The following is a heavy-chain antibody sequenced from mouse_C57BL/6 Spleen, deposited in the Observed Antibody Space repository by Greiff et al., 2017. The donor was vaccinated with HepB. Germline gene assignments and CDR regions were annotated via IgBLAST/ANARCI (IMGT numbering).Heavy chain of an antibody. CDR3: AKNYDGYWYFDV. D-gene: IGHD2-4*01. V-gene: IGHV1-26*01. Sequence: EVQLQQSGPELVKPGASVKISCKASGYTFTDSYMNWVKQSHGKSLEWIGDINPNNGGTSYNQKFKGKATLTVDKSSSKAYMELRSLTSEDSAVYYCAKNYDGYWYFDVWGTGTTVTVSS. J-gene: IGHJ1*03. CDR1: GYTFTDSY. CDR2: INPNNGGT.